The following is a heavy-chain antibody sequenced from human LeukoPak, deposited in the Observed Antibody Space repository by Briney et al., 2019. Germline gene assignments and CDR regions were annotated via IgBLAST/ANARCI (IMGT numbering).Heavy chain of an antibody. V-gene: IGHV1-69*05. Sequence: SVKVSCKASGGTFSSYAISWVRQAPGQGLEWMGRIIPIFGTANYAQKFQGRVTITTDESTSTAYMELSSLRSEDTAVYYCASGYEDSDDPFDIWGQGTMVTVSS. CDR3: ASGYEDSDDPFDI. D-gene: IGHD6-13*01. CDR2: IIPIFGTA. J-gene: IGHJ3*02. CDR1: GGTFSSYA.